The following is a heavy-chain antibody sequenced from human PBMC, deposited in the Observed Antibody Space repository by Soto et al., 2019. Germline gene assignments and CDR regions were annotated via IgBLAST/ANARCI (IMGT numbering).Heavy chain of an antibody. V-gene: IGHV1-8*01. D-gene: IGHD6-6*01. Sequence: ASVKVSCKASGYTFTSYDINWVRQATGQGLEWMGWMNPNSGNAGYAQKFQGRVTMTRNTSISTAYMELSSLRSEDTAVYYCARETYSSSSEGRWFVPWGQGTLVTVSS. CDR1: GYTFTSYD. J-gene: IGHJ5*02. CDR2: MNPNSGNA. CDR3: ARETYSSSSEGRWFVP.